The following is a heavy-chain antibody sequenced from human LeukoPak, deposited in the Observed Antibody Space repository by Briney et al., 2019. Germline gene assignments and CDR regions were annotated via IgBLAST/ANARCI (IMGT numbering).Heavy chain of an antibody. CDR2: INPSGGST. D-gene: IGHD3-22*01. CDR3: ARVRNYYDSSGYYFYYYYYGMDV. V-gene: IGHV1-46*01. CDR1: GYTFTSYY. Sequence: ASVKVSCKASGYTFTSYYMHWVRQAPGQGLEWMGIINPSGGSTSYAQKFQGRVTMTRDTSTSTVYMELSSLRSEDTAVYYCARVRNYYDSSGYYFYYYYYGMDVWGQGTTVTVSS. J-gene: IGHJ6*02.